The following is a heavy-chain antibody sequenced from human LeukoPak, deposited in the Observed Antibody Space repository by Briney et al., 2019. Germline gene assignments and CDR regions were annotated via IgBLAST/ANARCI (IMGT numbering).Heavy chain of an antibody. D-gene: IGHD6-19*01. J-gene: IGHJ6*03. CDR3: AKSSGWNYYYYYMDV. CDR1: GFIFTNFG. Sequence: PGGSLRLSCAASGFIFTNFGMNWVRQAPGKGQEWVSSISSTSSYIYYADSVKGRFTISRDNAKNSLYLQMNSLRAEDTAVYHCAKSSGWNYYYYYMDVWGKGTTVIASS. CDR2: ISSTSSYI. V-gene: IGHV3-21*01.